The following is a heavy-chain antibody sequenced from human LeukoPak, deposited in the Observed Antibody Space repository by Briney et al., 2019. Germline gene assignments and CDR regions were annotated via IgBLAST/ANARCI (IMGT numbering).Heavy chain of an antibody. CDR3: ARVIKLGHYFDY. J-gene: IGHJ4*02. V-gene: IGHV1-46*01. D-gene: IGHD3-10*01. Sequence: ASVKVSCKASGYTFTSYYMHWVRQAPGQGLEWMGIINPSGGSTSYAQKFQGRVTMTRDTSTSTVYMGLSSLRSEDTAVYYCARVIKLGHYFDYWGQGTLVTVSS. CDR1: GYTFTSYY. CDR2: INPSGGST.